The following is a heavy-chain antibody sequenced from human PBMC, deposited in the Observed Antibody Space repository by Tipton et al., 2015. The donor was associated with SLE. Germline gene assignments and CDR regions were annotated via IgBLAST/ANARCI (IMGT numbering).Heavy chain of an antibody. CDR1: GYSISSGYY. CDR3: ARVFVGV. CDR2: IYHSGST. Sequence: TLSLTCAVSGYSISSGYYWGWIRQPPGKGMAWIGSIYHSGSTYYNPSLKSRVTISVDTSNNQFSLKLSSVTAADPAVYYCARVFVGVWGQGTTVTVSS. J-gene: IGHJ6*02. V-gene: IGHV4-38-2*01. D-gene: IGHD3-3*01.